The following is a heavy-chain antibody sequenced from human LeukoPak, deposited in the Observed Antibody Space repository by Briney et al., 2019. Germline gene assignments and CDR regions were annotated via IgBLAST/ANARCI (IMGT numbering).Heavy chain of an antibody. V-gene: IGHV3-23*01. CDR2: ISGSGGST. Sequence: GGSLRLSCAASGFTFSSYAMSWVRQAPGKGLEWVSVISGSGGSTLYADSVKGRFTISRDNSKNTLYLQMNSLRAEDTAVFYCAKRAAGHYFDYWGQGTLVTVSS. CDR3: AKRAAGHYFDY. J-gene: IGHJ4*02. CDR1: GFTFSSYA. D-gene: IGHD6-13*01.